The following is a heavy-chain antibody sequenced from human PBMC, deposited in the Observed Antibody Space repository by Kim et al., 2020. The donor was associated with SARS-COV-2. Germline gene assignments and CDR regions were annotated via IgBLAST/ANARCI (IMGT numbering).Heavy chain of an antibody. CDR1: GFTFSTYG. Sequence: GGSLRLSCAASGFTFSTYGMHWVRQAPGKGPEWVSLISYDGINKYYADSVKGRFTTSRDNSKDTLYLQMNSLRTEDTGVYYFATALLQGVTFCYY. V-gene: IGHV3-30*03. CDR3: ATALLQGVTFCYY. CDR2: ISYDGINK. J-gene: IGHJ6*01. D-gene: IGHD5-18*01.